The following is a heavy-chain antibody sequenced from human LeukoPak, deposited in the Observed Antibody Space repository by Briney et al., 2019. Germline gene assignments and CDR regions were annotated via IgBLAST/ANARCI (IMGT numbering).Heavy chain of an antibody. D-gene: IGHD3-9*01. J-gene: IGHJ4*02. Sequence: GGALRLSCAPSGFTFTDYPMNWGRQAPGKGVEWVSNIRTSAEGANYASYADSVKRRLTISRDDAKNTLYLHMNRLRDDDTAVYYCASDQRYAFDYWGQGILVTVSS. CDR1: GFTFTDYP. CDR3: ASDQRYAFDY. V-gene: IGHV3-48*02. CDR2: IRTSAEGANYA.